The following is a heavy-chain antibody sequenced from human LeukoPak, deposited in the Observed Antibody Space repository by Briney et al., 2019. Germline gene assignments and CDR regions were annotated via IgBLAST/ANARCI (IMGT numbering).Heavy chain of an antibody. D-gene: IGHD2-2*01. CDR3: ARAPADIVVVPAAISVDY. CDR2: ISAYNGNT. J-gene: IGHJ4*02. Sequence: ASVKVSCKASGYTFTSYGISWVRQAPGQGLEWMGWISAYNGNTNYAQKLQGRVTMTTDTSTSTAYMELRSLRSDDTAVYYCARAPADIVVVPAAISVDYWGQGTLVTVSS. V-gene: IGHV1-18*01. CDR1: GYTFTSYG.